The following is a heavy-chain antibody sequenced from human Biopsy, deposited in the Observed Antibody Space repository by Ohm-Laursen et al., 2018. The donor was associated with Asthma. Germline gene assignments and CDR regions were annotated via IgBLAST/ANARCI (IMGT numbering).Heavy chain of an antibody. Sequence: SLRLSCAASGFSFNSYGMHWVRQAPGKGLEWVSGISWNSGSIGYADSVKGRFTISRDNAKNSLYLQMSSLRAEDTAVYYCARESSVAGSSDFDYWGQGTLVTVSS. J-gene: IGHJ4*02. CDR3: ARESSVAGSSDFDY. CDR2: ISWNSGSI. D-gene: IGHD6-19*01. CDR1: GFSFNSYG. V-gene: IGHV3-9*01.